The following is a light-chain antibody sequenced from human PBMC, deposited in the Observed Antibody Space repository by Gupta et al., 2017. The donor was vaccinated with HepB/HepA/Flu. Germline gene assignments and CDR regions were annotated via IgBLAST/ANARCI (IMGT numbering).Light chain of an antibody. CDR1: SSEVGGYNY. CDR3: SSYTSSSTLYV. J-gene: IGLJ1*01. V-gene: IGLV2-14*01. Sequence: SALTPPASVSGSPGQSITISCTGTSSEVGGYNYVSWYQQHQGKSPKLMIYDVSNRTSGVSTRFSGSKSGNTASLTISGLQAEDEADYYCSSYTSSSTLYVFGTGTKVTVL. CDR2: DVS.